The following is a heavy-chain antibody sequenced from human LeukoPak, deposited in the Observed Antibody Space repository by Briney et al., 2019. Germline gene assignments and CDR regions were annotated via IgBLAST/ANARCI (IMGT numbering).Heavy chain of an antibody. CDR3: AKDRSSSTIAVRGGY. CDR1: GFTVSSNY. J-gene: IGHJ4*02. D-gene: IGHD6-19*01. CDR2: IYSGGST. Sequence: GGSLRLSCAASGFTVSSNYMSWVRQAPGKGLEWVSVIYSGGSTYYADSVKGRFAISRDNSKNTLYLQMTSLRAEDTALYYCAKDRSSSTIAVRGGYWGQGTLVTVSS. V-gene: IGHV3-66*01.